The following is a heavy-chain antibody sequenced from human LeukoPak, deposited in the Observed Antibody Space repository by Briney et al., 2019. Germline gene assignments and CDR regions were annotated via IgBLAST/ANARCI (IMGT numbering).Heavy chain of an antibody. V-gene: IGHV3-72*01. CDR2: SRNKANSYTP. Sequence: GGSLRLPCAVSGSTFSDQYMDWVRQAPGKGLEWVGRSRNKANSYTPDYAAFVKGRFSISRDDSKNSLHLQMNSLKTEDTAVYFCTRGYSGGWVYAFDIWGQGTMVTVSS. J-gene: IGHJ3*02. CDR1: GSTFSDQY. CDR3: TRGYSGGWVYAFDI. D-gene: IGHD6-19*01.